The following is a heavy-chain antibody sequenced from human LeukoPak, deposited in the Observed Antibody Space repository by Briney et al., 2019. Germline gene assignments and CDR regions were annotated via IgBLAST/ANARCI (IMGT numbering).Heavy chain of an antibody. CDR1: VFTFSSYA. V-gene: IGHV3-11*04. CDR3: AWGGMAAFDS. Sequence: GGSLRLSCAASVFTFSSYAMSWVRQAPGKGPEWVAYISSSGNTRYYADSVKGRFTISRDNAKNSLYLQMNSLRAEDTAVYYCAWGGMAAFDSWGQGTLVTVSS. CDR2: ISSSGNTR. J-gene: IGHJ4*02. D-gene: IGHD3-16*01.